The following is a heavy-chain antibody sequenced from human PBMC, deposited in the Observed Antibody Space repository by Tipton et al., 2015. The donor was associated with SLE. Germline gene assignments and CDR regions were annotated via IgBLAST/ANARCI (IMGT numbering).Heavy chain of an antibody. J-gene: IGHJ3*02. V-gene: IGHV4-34*01. CDR1: GGSFSGYY. CDR2: INHSGST. CDR3: AAGGIVVVPGAFDI. D-gene: IGHD3-22*01. Sequence: TLSLTCAVYGGSFSGYYWSWIRQPPGKGLEWIGEINHSGSTNYNPSLKSRVTISVDTSKNQFSLKLSSVTAADTAVYYCAAGGIVVVPGAFDIWGQGTMVTVSS.